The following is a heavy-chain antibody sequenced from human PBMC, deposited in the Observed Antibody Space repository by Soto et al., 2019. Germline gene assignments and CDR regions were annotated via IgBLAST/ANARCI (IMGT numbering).Heavy chain of an antibody. CDR2: INHSGST. D-gene: IGHD2-15*01. Sequence: PSETLFLTCAVYGGAFSGYYWSWVRQPPGKGLEWVGGINHSGSTNYNPSLKRRVTISVDTSKNPFLLKLSSGTAADTAVYYCARGRGYCSGGSRHRYYYYGMDVWGQGTTVTVPS. CDR3: ARGRGYCSGGSRHRYYYYGMDV. V-gene: IGHV4-34*01. CDR1: GGAFSGYY. J-gene: IGHJ6*02.